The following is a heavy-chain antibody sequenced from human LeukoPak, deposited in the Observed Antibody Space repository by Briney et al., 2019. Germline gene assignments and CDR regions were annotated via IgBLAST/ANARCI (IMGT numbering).Heavy chain of an antibody. CDR2: ISSNGGST. Sequence: PGGSLRLSCAASGFTFSSYGMHWVRQAPGKGLEYVSAISSNGGSTYYADSVKGRFNISRDNSKNTLYLQMSSLRAEDTAVYYCVKVGRVDIVVGWGQGTLVTVSS. CDR3: VKVGRVDIVVG. V-gene: IGHV3-64D*06. CDR1: GFTFSSYG. D-gene: IGHD2-2*01. J-gene: IGHJ4*02.